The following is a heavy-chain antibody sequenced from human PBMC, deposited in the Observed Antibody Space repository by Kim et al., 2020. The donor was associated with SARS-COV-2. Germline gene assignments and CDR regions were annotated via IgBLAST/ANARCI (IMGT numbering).Heavy chain of an antibody. Sequence: SETLSLTCTVSGGSISSSSYYWGWIRQPPGKGLEWIGSIYYSGSTYYNPSLKSRVTISVDTSKNQFSLKLSSVTAADTAVYYCASLYQLSMWYFDYWGQGTLVTVSS. V-gene: IGHV4-39*01. CDR3: ASLYQLSMWYFDY. CDR1: GGSISSSSYY. J-gene: IGHJ4*02. CDR2: IYYSGST. D-gene: IGHD2-2*01.